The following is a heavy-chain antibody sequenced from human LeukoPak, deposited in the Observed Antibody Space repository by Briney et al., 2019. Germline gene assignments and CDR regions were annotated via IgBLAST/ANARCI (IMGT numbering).Heavy chain of an antibody. V-gene: IGHV3-7*03. D-gene: IGHD2-15*01. CDR2: IKQDGSEK. CDR3: ARSGEDCSGGSCYFNWFDP. CDR1: GFTFSSYW. J-gene: IGHJ5*02. Sequence: GGSLRLSCAASGFTFSSYWMSWVRQAPGKGLEWVANIKQDGSEKYYVDSVKGRFTISRDNAKNSLYLQMNSLRAEGTAVYYCARSGEDCSGGSCYFNWFDPWGQGTLVTVSS.